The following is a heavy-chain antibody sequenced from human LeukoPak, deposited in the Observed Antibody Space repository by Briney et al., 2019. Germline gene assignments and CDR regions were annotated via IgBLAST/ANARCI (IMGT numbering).Heavy chain of an antibody. J-gene: IGHJ3*02. CDR3: ARDHLARGGAFDI. Sequence: GGSLRLSCAASGFTFSSYSMNWVRQAPGKGLEWVSSISSSSSYIYYADSVKGRFTISRDNAKNSLYLQMNSLRAEDTAVYYCARDHLARGGAFDIWGQGTMVTVSS. D-gene: IGHD3-10*01. V-gene: IGHV3-21*04. CDR1: GFTFSSYS. CDR2: ISSSSSYI.